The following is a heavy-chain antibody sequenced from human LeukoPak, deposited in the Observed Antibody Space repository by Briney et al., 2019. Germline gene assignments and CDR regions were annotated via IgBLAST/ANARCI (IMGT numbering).Heavy chain of an antibody. Sequence: SETLSLTCTVSGGSISSYYWSWVRQPPGKGLEWIGEIYHSGSTNYNPSLKSRVTISVDTSKNQFSLKLSSVTAADTAMFYCARVGVGSYNFDYWGQGTLVTVSS. CDR1: GGSISSYY. CDR3: ARVGVGSYNFDY. V-gene: IGHV4-59*12. D-gene: IGHD3-3*01. CDR2: IYHSGST. J-gene: IGHJ4*02.